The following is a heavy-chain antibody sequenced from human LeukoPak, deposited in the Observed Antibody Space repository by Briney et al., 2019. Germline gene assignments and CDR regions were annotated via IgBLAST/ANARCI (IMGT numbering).Heavy chain of an antibody. V-gene: IGHV3-30*18. CDR1: GFTSSAYG. Sequence: GGSLRLPCAASGFTSSAYGMHWVRQAPGKGLEWVAVISHDGINKYYADSVKGRFTISRDNSKSTLYLQMNSLRAEDTAVYYCAKGGRGSGWYAFDYWGQGILVTVSS. D-gene: IGHD6-19*01. CDR3: AKGGRGSGWYAFDY. CDR2: ISHDGINK. J-gene: IGHJ4*02.